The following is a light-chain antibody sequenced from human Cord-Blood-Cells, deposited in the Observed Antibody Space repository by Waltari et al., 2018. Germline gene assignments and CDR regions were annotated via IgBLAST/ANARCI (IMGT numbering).Light chain of an antibody. CDR1: SSDVGGYNY. J-gene: IGLJ3*02. CDR3: SSYTSSSTLV. CDR2: DVS. Sequence: QSALTQPASVSGSPGQSITISCTGTSSDVGGYNYVSWYQQHPGKAPKLMIYDVSNRPSGVSNRFSGCKSGNTASLTISGLQAEDEADDYCSSYTSSSTLVFGGGTKLTVL. V-gene: IGLV2-14*01.